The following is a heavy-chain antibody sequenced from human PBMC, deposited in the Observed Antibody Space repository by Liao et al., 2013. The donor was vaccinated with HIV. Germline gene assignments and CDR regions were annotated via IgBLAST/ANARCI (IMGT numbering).Heavy chain of an antibody. CDR1: GTSXSEYY. V-gene: IGHV4-34*01. CDR3: ARLTVRFRRQAFSRYMDV. CDR2: VNHSGST. Sequence: QVQLQQWGAGLVKPSETLSLTCAVYGTSXSEYYWTWIRQPPREGAWSGLGKVNHSGSTNYNPSLKSRVTISVDTSKNQFSLRVNSVAVADTAVYYCARLTVRFRRQAFSRYMDVWGTGTTVTVSS. D-gene: IGHD1-1*01. J-gene: IGHJ6*03.